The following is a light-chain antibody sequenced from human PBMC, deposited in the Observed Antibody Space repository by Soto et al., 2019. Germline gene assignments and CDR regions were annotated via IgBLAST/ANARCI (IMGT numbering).Light chain of an antibody. Sequence: QSALTQPRSVSGSPGQSVTISCTGTSSDVGGYNYVSWYQQHPGKAPKLMIYDVSKRPSGVPDRFSGSKSGNTASLTISGFQAEDEADYYCCSYAGSYTLYVFVTGTKLTVL. CDR2: DVS. CDR3: CSYAGSYTLYV. V-gene: IGLV2-11*01. CDR1: SSDVGGYNY. J-gene: IGLJ1*01.